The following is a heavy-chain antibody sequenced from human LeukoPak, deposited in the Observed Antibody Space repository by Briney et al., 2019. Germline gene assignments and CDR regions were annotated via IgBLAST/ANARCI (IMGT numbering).Heavy chain of an antibody. D-gene: IGHD4-17*01. CDR1: GFMFDEYA. V-gene: IGHV3-43D*03. J-gene: IGHJ4*02. CDR2: ISWDGGGT. CDR3: ATSLSSYGHPFDY. Sequence: PGGSLRLSCAGSGFMFDEYAMHWVRQGPEKGLEWVALISWDGGGTYYAESVKGRFTISRDNNRNTVYLQMSSLRTEDTALYYCATSLSSYGHPFDYWGQGTLVTVSS.